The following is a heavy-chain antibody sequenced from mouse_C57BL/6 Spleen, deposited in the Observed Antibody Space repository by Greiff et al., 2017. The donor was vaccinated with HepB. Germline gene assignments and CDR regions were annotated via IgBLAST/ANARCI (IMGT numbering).Heavy chain of an antibody. Sequence: VQLQQSGPELVKPGASVKIPCKASGYTFTDYNMDWVKQSHGKSLEWIGDINPNNGGTIYNQKFKGKATLTVDKSSSTAYMELRSLTSEDTAVYYCARERDGYWYFDVWGTGTTVTVSS. V-gene: IGHV1-18*01. J-gene: IGHJ1*03. D-gene: IGHD3-3*01. CDR2: INPNNGGT. CDR3: ARERDGYWYFDV. CDR1: GYTFTDYN.